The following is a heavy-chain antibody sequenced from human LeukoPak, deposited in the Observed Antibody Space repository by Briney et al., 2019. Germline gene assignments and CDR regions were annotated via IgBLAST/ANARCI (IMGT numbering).Heavy chain of an antibody. CDR1: VDSPSASP. V-gene: IGHV1-24*01. CDR3: ATGTSGSYYVGIVRPIDY. Sequence: ASLRDSSEHSVDSPSASPLYSGSADLEKRLWRRGGFYLDDGETVYAQMFQGRVTMTEDTSSDTASMELSSLRSEDTAVYYCATGTSGSYYVGIVRPIDYWGQGTLVTVSS. D-gene: IGHD1-26*01. J-gene: IGHJ4*02. CDR2: FYLDDGET.